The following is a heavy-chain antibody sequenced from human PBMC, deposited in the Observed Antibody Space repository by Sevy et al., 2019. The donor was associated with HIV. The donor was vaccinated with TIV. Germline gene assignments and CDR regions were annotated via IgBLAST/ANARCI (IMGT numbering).Heavy chain of an antibody. V-gene: IGHV4-59*01. Sequence: SETLSLTCTVSGGSISSYYWSWIRQPPGKGLEWIGYIYYSGSTNYNPSLKSRVTISVDTSKNQFSLKLSSVTAADTAVYYCARAGGGSDYFEYWFDPWGQGTLVTVSS. CDR1: GGSISSYY. D-gene: IGHD1-26*01. CDR3: ARAGGGSDYFEYWFDP. J-gene: IGHJ5*02. CDR2: IYYSGST.